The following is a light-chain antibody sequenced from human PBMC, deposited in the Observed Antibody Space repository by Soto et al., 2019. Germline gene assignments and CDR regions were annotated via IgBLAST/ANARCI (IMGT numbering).Light chain of an antibody. CDR2: EDA. CDR3: CAFAGSSPTYV. CDR1: SSDLGTYNR. Sequence: QSVLSQPASVSGSPGQSITISCTGTSSDLGTYNRVSWYQQHPGKAPRVMIYEDARRPSGVSDRFSGSKSGNSASLTISGLQTEDEADYYCCAFAGSSPTYVFGTGTKVTVL. J-gene: IGLJ1*01. V-gene: IGLV2-23*01.